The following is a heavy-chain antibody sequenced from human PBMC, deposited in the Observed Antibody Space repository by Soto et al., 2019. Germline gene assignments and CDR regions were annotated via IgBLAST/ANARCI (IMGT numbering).Heavy chain of an antibody. CDR3: AKVEVSLLRFGEFSY. CDR1: GFTFSSYA. J-gene: IGHJ4*02. V-gene: IGHV3-23*01. CDR2: ISGSGYST. D-gene: IGHD3-10*01. Sequence: GGSLRLCCAASGFTFSSYAMSWVRRAPGKGLEWVSGISGSGYSTHYADSVKGRFTISRDNSKNTLYLQMNSLRAEDTAVYYCAKVEVSLLRFGEFSYWGQGTLVTVSS.